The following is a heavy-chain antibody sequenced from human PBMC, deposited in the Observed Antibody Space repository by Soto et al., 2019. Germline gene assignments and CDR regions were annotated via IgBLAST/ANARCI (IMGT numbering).Heavy chain of an antibody. CDR3: ARDYGVAFDI. V-gene: IGHV4-59*01. D-gene: IGHD4-17*01. CDR2: IYYSGST. CDR1: GGSISSYY. J-gene: IGHJ3*02. Sequence: QVQLQESGPGLVKPSETLSLTCTVSGGSISSYYWSWIRQPPGKGLEWIGYIYYSGSTNYNPSLKSRVTISVDTSKNQFSLKLSSVTAADTAVYYCARDYGVAFDIWGQGTMVTVSS.